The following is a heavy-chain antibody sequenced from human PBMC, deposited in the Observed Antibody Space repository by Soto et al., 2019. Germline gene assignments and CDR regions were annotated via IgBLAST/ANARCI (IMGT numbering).Heavy chain of an antibody. J-gene: IGHJ3*02. CDR1: GFTFSSYS. V-gene: IGHV3-21*01. CDR3: ASPSPVTHDAFDI. Sequence: EVQLVESGGGLVKPGGSLRLSCAASGFTFSSYSMNWVRQAPGKGLEWVSSISSSSSYIYYADSVKGRFTISRDNAKNSLYLQMNSLRAEDTAVYYCASPSPVTHDAFDIWGQGTMVTVSS. D-gene: IGHD4-17*01. CDR2: ISSSSSYI.